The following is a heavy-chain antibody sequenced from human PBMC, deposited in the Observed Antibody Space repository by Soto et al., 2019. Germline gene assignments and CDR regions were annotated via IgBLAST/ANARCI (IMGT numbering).Heavy chain of an antibody. V-gene: IGHV3-30-3*01. CDR2: ISYDGSNK. D-gene: IGHD6-6*01. J-gene: IGHJ6*02. Sequence: QVQLVESGGGVVQPGRSLRLSCAASGFTFSSYAMHWVRQAPGKGLEWVAVISYDGSNKYYADSVKGRFTISRDNSKNTLYLQMNSLRAEDTAVYYCASLPPFEYSSSFGYYYYYGMDVWGQGTTVTVSS. CDR3: ASLPPFEYSSSFGYYYYYGMDV. CDR1: GFTFSSYA.